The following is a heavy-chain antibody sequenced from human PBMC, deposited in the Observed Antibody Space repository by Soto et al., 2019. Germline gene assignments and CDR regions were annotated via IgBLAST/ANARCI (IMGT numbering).Heavy chain of an antibody. CDR3: AREPRGHSGYDSGDAFDI. Sequence: KPSETLSLTCTVSGGSISSYYWSWIRQPPGKGLEWIGYIYYSGSTNYNPSLKSRVTISVDTSKNQFSLKLSSVTAADTAVYYCAREPRGHSGYDSGDAFDIWGQGTMVTVSS. V-gene: IGHV4-59*01. CDR2: IYYSGST. CDR1: GGSISSYY. D-gene: IGHD5-12*01. J-gene: IGHJ3*02.